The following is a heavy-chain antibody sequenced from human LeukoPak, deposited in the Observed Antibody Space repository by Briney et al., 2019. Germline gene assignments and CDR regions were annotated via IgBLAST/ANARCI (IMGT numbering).Heavy chain of an antibody. CDR1: GFTFDDYA. J-gene: IGHJ6*02. D-gene: IGHD3-9*01. CDR2: ISGDGGST. Sequence: GGSLRLSCAASGFTFDDYAMHWVRQAPGKGLEWVSLISGDGGSTYYADSVKGRFTISRDNSKNSLYLQMNSLRTEDTALYYCAKDRAYDILTGFYGMDVWGQGTTVTVSS. V-gene: IGHV3-43*02. CDR3: AKDRAYDILTGFYGMDV.